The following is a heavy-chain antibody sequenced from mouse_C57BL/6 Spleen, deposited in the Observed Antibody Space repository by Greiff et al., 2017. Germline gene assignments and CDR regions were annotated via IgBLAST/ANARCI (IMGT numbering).Heavy chain of an antibody. CDR3: ARRIGHYYGSSYGY. CDR1: GYTFTSYW. D-gene: IGHD1-1*01. J-gene: IGHJ2*01. V-gene: IGHV1-55*01. Sequence: QVQLQQSGAELVKPGASVKMSCKASGYTFTSYWITWVKQRPGQGLEWIGDIYPGSGSTNYNEKFKSKATLTVDTSSSTAYMQLSSLTSEDSAVYYCARRIGHYYGSSYGYWGQGTTLTVSS. CDR2: IYPGSGST.